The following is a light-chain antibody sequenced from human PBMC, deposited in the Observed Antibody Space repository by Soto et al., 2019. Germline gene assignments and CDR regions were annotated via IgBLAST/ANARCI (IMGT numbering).Light chain of an antibody. CDR2: EDN. CDR1: SGSIASNY. V-gene: IGLV6-57*04. Sequence: NFMLTQPHSVSESPGKTVTISCTRSSGSIASNYVQWYQQRPGSAPTTVIYEDNQRHSGVPDRFSGSIDSSSNSASLTISRLKTEDEADYYCQSYHSSNVVFGGGTKLTVL. CDR3: QSYHSSNVV. J-gene: IGLJ3*02.